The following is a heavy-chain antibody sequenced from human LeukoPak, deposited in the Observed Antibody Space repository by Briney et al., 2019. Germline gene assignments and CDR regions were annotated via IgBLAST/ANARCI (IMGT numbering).Heavy chain of an antibody. CDR3: ARDSLGRIDY. Sequence: SETLSLTCTVSGGSISSSSYYWGWIRQPPGKGLEWIGSIYYSGSTYYNPSLKSRVTISVDRSKNQFSLRLSSVTAADTAVYYCARDSLGRIDYWGQGTLVTVSS. J-gene: IGHJ4*02. CDR2: IYYSGST. CDR1: GGSISSSSYY. D-gene: IGHD1-26*01. V-gene: IGHV4-39*07.